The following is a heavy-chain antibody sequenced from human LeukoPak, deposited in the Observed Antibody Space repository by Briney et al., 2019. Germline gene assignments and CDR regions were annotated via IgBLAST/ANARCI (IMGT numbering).Heavy chain of an antibody. D-gene: IGHD4-17*01. Sequence: ASVKVSCKASGGTFSSYAISWVRQAPGQGLEWMGRIIPIFGTANYAQKFQGRVTITTDESTSTAYMELSSLRSEDTAVYYCATPRLRGCGDYIYAFDIWGQGTMVTVSS. CDR3: ATPRLRGCGDYIYAFDI. V-gene: IGHV1-69*05. CDR2: IIPIFGTA. J-gene: IGHJ3*02. CDR1: GGTFSSYA.